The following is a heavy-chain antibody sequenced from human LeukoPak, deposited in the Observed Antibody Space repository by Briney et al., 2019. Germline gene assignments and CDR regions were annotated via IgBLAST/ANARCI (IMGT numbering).Heavy chain of an antibody. J-gene: IGHJ4*02. V-gene: IGHV1-18*01. CDR2: ISAYNGNT. Sequence: ASVKVSCKASGYTLTSYGISWVRQAPGQGLEWMGWISAYNGNTNYAQKLQGRVTMTTDTSTSTAYMELRSLRSDDTAVYYCARVEEAYNYDSSGYSFVSFDYWGQGTLVTVSS. CDR1: GYTLTSYG. CDR3: ARVEEAYNYDSSGYSFVSFDY. D-gene: IGHD3-22*01.